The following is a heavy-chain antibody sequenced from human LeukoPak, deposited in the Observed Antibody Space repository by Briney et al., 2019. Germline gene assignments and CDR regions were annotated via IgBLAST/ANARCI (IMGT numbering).Heavy chain of an antibody. Sequence: GGSLRLSCKASGFTFSSYSMNWVRQAPGKGLEWVSVIYSGGSTYYADSVKGRFTISRDNSKNTLYLQMNSLRAEDTAVYYCARGEPFDYWGQGTLVTVSS. CDR2: IYSGGST. V-gene: IGHV3-53*01. CDR3: ARGEPFDY. CDR1: GFTFSSYS. J-gene: IGHJ4*02.